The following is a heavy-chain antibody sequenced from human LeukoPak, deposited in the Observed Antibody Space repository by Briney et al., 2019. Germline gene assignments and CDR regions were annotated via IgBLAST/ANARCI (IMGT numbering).Heavy chain of an antibody. V-gene: IGHV1-46*01. Sequence: GASVKVSCKASGYTFTSYYMHWVRQAPGQGLEWMGIINPSGGSTSYAQKFQGRVTMTRDTSTSTVYMELSSQRSEDTAVYYCAREVSTAGYYGSGSYPNLDYWGQGTLVTVSS. CDR3: AREVSTAGYYGSGSYPNLDY. CDR1: GYTFTSYY. J-gene: IGHJ4*02. CDR2: INPSGGST. D-gene: IGHD3-10*01.